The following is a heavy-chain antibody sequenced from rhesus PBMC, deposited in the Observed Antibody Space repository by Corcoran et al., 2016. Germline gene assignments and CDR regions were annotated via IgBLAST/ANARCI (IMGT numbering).Heavy chain of an antibody. CDR3: ARPRVGTTRSGFDF. CDR1: GGSISSSY. CDR2: IDGNTGGT. D-gene: IGHD1-44*01. Sequence: QVQLQESGPGLVKPSETLSLTCTVPGGSISSSYWNWLRQAPGKGLEWIGNIDGNTGGTNYNSSIKRRCTISRDTAKNQFSMRLSSVTAADTAVYYCARPRVGTTRSGFDFWGQGVLVTVSS. J-gene: IGHJ4*01. V-gene: IGHV4-81*01.